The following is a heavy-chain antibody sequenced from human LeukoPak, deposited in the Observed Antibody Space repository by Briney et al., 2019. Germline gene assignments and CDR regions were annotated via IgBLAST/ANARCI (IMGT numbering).Heavy chain of an antibody. CDR2: IYTSGST. CDR3: ARSGSDYYDSSGYYDY. CDR1: GGSISSYY. D-gene: IGHD3-22*01. J-gene: IGHJ4*02. Sequence: SETLSLTCTVSGGSISSYYGSWIRQPAGKGLEWIGRIYTSGSTNYNPSLKSLVTMSVDTSKNQFSLKLSSVTDADTAVYCCARSGSDYYDSSGYYDYWGQGTLVTVSS. V-gene: IGHV4-4*07.